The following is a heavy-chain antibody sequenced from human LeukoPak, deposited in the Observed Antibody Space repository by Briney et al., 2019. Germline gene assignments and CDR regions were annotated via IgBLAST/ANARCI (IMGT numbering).Heavy chain of an antibody. CDR3: ARDLRGAQFDY. CDR1: GFTFSSSW. Sequence: GGSLRLSCAASGFTFSSSWMSWVRQAPGKGLEWVANIKEDGSEKYYVDSVKGRFTISRDNAKNSLSLQMSSLRAEDTAVYYCARDLRGAQFDYWGQGTLVTISS. D-gene: IGHD3-10*01. V-gene: IGHV3-7*01. CDR2: IKEDGSEK. J-gene: IGHJ4*02.